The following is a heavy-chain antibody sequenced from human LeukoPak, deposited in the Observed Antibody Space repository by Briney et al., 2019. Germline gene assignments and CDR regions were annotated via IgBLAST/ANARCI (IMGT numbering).Heavy chain of an antibody. Sequence: PSETLSLTCTVSGGSISSYYWSWVRQSPGKGLEWIGYIFTSGWTDYNPSLKSRVTMSVDTSKNQLSMELRFLTAADTAVYYCATSHDVKTAPYDLWGQGTLVTVSS. CDR3: ATSHDVKTAPYDL. J-gene: IGHJ5*02. CDR2: IFTSGWT. D-gene: IGHD2-21*01. CDR1: GGSISSYY. V-gene: IGHV4-4*09.